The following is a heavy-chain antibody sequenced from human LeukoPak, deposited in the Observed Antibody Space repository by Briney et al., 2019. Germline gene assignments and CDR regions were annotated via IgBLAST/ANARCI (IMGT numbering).Heavy chain of an antibody. Sequence: GSLRLSCAASGFTFRSYGMHWVRQAPGKGLEWVTVISYDGSNKYYADSVKGRFTISRDNSKNTLYLQMNSLRAEDTAVYYCAKDAYDIPAFFDYWGQGTLVTVSP. V-gene: IGHV3-30*18. CDR3: AKDAYDIPAFFDY. J-gene: IGHJ4*02. CDR2: ISYDGSNK. D-gene: IGHD3-9*01. CDR1: GFTFRSYG.